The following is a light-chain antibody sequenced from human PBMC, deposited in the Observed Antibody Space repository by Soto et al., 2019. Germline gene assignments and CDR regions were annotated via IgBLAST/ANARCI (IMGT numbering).Light chain of an antibody. J-gene: IGLJ1*01. CDR3: CSYAGSSSYV. Sequence: QSVLTQPRSVSGSPGQSVTISCTGTSSDVGGYNYVSWYQQHPGKAPKLMIYDVSKRPSGVPDRFSGSKSGNTASLTISGLQAEDEVDYYCCSYAGSSSYVFGTGTKVTVL. V-gene: IGLV2-11*01. CDR2: DVS. CDR1: SSDVGGYNY.